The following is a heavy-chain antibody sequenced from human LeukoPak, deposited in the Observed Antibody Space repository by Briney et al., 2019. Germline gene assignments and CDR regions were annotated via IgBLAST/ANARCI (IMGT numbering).Heavy chain of an antibody. CDR2: INPNSGGT. Sequence: GASVKVSCKASGYTFTGYYMHWVRQAPGQGLEWMGWINPNSGGTNYAQKFQGRVTMTRDTSISTAYMELSRLRSDDTAVYYCARHYDFWNGYSAFDIWGQGTMVTVSS. J-gene: IGHJ3*02. V-gene: IGHV1-2*02. CDR3: ARHYDFWNGYSAFDI. CDR1: GYTFTGYY. D-gene: IGHD3-3*01.